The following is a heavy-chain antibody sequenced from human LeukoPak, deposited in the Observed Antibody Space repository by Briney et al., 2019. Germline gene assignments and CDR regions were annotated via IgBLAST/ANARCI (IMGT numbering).Heavy chain of an antibody. CDR1: GYTFTGYY. D-gene: IGHD3-22*01. J-gene: IGHJ4*02. Sequence: ASVKVSCKASGYTFTGYYMHWVRQAPGQGLEWMGWINPNSGGTNYAQKFQGRVTMTRDTSISTAYMELSRLRSDDTAVYYCARAGSSGYSWTFDYWGQGTLVTVSS. V-gene: IGHV1-2*02. CDR3: ARAGSSGYSWTFDY. CDR2: INPNSGGT.